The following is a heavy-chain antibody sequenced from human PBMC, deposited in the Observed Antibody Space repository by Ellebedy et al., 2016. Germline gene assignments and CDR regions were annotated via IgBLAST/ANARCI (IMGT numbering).Heavy chain of an antibody. D-gene: IGHD3-9*01. CDR3: AKDARYFDWLSSLYYFDY. CDR1: GFTFSSYA. Sequence: GESLKISCAASGFTFSSYAMSWVRQAPGKGLEWVSAISGSGGSTYYADSVKGRFTISRDNSKNTLYLQMNSLRAEDTAVYYCAKDARYFDWLSSLYYFDYWGQGTLVTVSS. J-gene: IGHJ4*02. CDR2: ISGSGGST. V-gene: IGHV3-23*01.